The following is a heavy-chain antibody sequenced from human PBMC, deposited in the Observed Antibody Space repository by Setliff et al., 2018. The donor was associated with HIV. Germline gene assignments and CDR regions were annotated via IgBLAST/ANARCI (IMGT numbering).Heavy chain of an antibody. V-gene: IGHV3-48*03. Sequence: PGGSLRLSCAASGFTFSSYEMNWVRQAPGKGLEWVSYITSSGSTIYYADSVKGRFTISRDNAKNSLYLQMNSLRAEDTAVYYCARDFDDGSGIDYWGQGTLVTVSS. J-gene: IGHJ4*02. D-gene: IGHD3-10*01. CDR1: GFTFSSYE. CDR2: ITSSGSTI. CDR3: ARDFDDGSGIDY.